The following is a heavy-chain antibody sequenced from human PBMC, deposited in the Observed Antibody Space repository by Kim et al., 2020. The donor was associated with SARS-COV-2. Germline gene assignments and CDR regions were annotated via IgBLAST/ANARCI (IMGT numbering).Heavy chain of an antibody. J-gene: IGHJ4*02. CDR3: ARDQHYFDY. CDR2: GT. Sequence: GTYYNPSLKSRVTISVDTSKNQFSLKLSSVTAADTAVYYCARDQHYFDYWGQGTLVTVSS. V-gene: IGHV4-31*02.